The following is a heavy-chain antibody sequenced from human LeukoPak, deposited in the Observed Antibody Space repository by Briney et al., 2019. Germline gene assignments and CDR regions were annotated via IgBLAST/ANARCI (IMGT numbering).Heavy chain of an antibody. CDR1: GGTFSSYA. CDR3: ATPYSPYGSGMAFDI. J-gene: IGHJ3*02. Sequence: GASVKVSCKASGGTFSSYAVSWVRQAPGQGLEWMGGIIPIFGTANYAQKFQGRVTITADESTSTAYMELSSLRSEDTAVYYCATPYSPYGSGMAFDIWGQGTMVTVSS. D-gene: IGHD3-10*01. V-gene: IGHV1-69*13. CDR2: IIPIFGTA.